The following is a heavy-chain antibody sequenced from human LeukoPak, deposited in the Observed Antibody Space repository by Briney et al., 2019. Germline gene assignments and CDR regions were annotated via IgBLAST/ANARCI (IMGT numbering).Heavy chain of an antibody. J-gene: IGHJ5*02. V-gene: IGHV4-39*01. CDR2: ISYSGTT. D-gene: IGHD3-10*01. CDR3: VRHDYYGSLNWFDP. CDR1: GGSLNSPNYY. Sequence: PSETLSLTCIVSGGSLNSPNYYWGWIRQPPGKGLEWIATISYSGTTYYNPSLKSRLTISVGTSKNQFSLKLTSVTAADTAVYYCVRHDYYGSLNWFDPWGQGTLITVSS.